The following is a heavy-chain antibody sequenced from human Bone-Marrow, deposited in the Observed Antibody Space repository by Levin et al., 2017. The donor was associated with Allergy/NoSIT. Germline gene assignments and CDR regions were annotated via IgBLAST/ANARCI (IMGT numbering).Heavy chain of an antibody. CDR2: INLKSGGT. CDR3: ARDDYGAFDI. J-gene: IGHJ3*02. D-gene: IGHD4/OR15-4a*01. V-gene: IGHV1-2*02. Sequence: GESLKISCKASGYTFTDYYIHWVRQAPGQGLECMGWINLKSGGTDYAQKFQGRVTMTRDTSINTAYMELNRLTSDDTALYYCARDDYGAFDIWGQGTMVTVSS. CDR1: GYTFTDYY.